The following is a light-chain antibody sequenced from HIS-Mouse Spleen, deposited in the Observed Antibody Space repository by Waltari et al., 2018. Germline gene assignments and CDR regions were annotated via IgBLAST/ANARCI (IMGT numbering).Light chain of an antibody. CDR1: SSDVGSYNL. Sequence: QSALTQPASVSGSPGQSITLSCTGTSSDVGSYNLVSWYQKHPGKAPKLMIYEGSKRPSGVSNRFSGYKSGNTASLTIAGLQAEDEADYYCCSYAGSSTSVVFGGGTKLTVL. V-gene: IGLV2-23*01. CDR3: CSYAGSSTSVV. J-gene: IGLJ2*01. CDR2: EGS.